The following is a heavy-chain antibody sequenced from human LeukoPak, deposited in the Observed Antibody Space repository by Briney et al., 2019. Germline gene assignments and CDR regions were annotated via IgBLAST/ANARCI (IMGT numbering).Heavy chain of an antibody. CDR2: INPNSGGT. CDR3: ARGLMVRGVIQFDY. V-gene: IGHV1-2*02. CDR1: GYTFTGYY. J-gene: IGHJ4*02. Sequence: ASVEVSSKASGYTFTGYYMHWVRQAPGQGLEWMGWINPNSGGTNYAQKFQGRVTMTRDTSISTAYMELSRLRSDDTAVYYCARGLMVRGVIQFDYWGQGTLVTVSS. D-gene: IGHD3-10*01.